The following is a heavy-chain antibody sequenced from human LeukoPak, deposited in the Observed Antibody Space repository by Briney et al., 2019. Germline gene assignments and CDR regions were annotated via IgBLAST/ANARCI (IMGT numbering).Heavy chain of an antibody. CDR3: AREVASTYNWFDP. Sequence: GGSLRLSCAASGFTVSSNYMNWVRQAPGKGLEWVSVIYISGSTYYADSVKGRFTISRDNSKNTLYLQMNSLRAEDTAVYYCAREVASTYNWFDPWGQGTLVTVSS. CDR2: IYISGST. J-gene: IGHJ5*02. D-gene: IGHD5/OR15-5a*01. CDR1: GFTVSSNY. V-gene: IGHV3-53*01.